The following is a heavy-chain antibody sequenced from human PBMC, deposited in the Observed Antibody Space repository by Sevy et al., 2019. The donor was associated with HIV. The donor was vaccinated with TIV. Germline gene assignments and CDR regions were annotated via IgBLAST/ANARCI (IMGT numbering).Heavy chain of an antibody. D-gene: IGHD4-17*01. CDR3: AKDRDGDFVFDY. CDR2: ISYEGSNK. Sequence: GGSLRLSCAASGFTFSSYGMHWVRQAPGKGLEWVAVISYEGSNKYYAYSVKGRFTISRDDSKNTLNLQMNSLRAEDTAVYYCAKDRDGDFVFDYWGQGTLVTVSS. J-gene: IGHJ4*02. V-gene: IGHV3-30*18. CDR1: GFTFSSYG.